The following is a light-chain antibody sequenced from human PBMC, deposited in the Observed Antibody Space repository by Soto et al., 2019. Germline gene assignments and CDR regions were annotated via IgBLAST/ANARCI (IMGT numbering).Light chain of an antibody. V-gene: IGLV1-51*02. CDR2: ENN. CDR1: SSNIEANY. CDR3: GTWDSSLSAVV. J-gene: IGLJ2*01. Sequence: QSVLTQPPSVSAAPGQTVTISCSGSSSNIEANYVAWYQQLPGTAPTLLIYENNKRPSGIPDRFSGSKSGTSATLGITGLQTGDEADYYCGTWDSSLSAVVFGGGTKVTVL.